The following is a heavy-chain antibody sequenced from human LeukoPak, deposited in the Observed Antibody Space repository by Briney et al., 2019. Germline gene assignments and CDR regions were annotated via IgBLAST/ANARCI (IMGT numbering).Heavy chain of an antibody. CDR3: VKEYCSSGSCSFYFDY. Sequence: GGSLRLSCSASGFTFSSYAMHWVRQAPGKGLEHVSGISSNGGHTYCADFVKGRFTISRDNSKNTLYLQMSSLRAEDTAVYYCVKEYCSSGSCSFYFDYWGQGTLVTVSS. V-gene: IGHV3-64D*06. CDR2: ISSNGGHT. J-gene: IGHJ4*02. CDR1: GFTFSSYA. D-gene: IGHD2-15*01.